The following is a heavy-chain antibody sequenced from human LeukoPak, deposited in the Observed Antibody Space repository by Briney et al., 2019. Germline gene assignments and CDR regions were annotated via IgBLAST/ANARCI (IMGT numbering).Heavy chain of an antibody. CDR2: IFPILGIA. J-gene: IGHJ6*02. D-gene: IGHD5-18*01. V-gene: IGHV1-69*04. CDR3: ARSLRTAMALYYYYGMDV. CDR1: GGTFSSYA. Sequence: ASVKVSCKASGGTFSSYAISWVRQAPGQGLEWMGRIFPILGIANYAQKFQGRVTITADKSTSTAYMELSSLRSEDTAVYYCARSLRTAMALYYYYGMDVWGQGTTVTVSS.